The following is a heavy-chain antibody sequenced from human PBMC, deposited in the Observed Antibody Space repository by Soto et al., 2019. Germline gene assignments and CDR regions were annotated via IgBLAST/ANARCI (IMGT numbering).Heavy chain of an antibody. CDR3: ARVGPWVPYYYDSSPYTFENWFDP. CDR2: IYHSGST. J-gene: IGHJ5*02. V-gene: IGHV4-30-2*01. D-gene: IGHD3-22*01. CDR1: GGSISSGGYS. Sequence: SETLSLTCAVSGGSISSGGYSWSWIRQPPGKGLEWIGYIYHSGSTYYNPSLKSRVTISVDRSKNQFSLKLSSVTAADTAVYYCARVGPWVPYYYDSSPYTFENWFDPWGQGTLVTV.